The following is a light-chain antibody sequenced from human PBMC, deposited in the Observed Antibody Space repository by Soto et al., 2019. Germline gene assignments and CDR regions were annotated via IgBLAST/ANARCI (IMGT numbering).Light chain of an antibody. CDR2: DVS. J-gene: IGKJ5*01. V-gene: IGKV3-20*01. CDR3: QQYGTSPRIT. Sequence: IVLTQSPGTLSLSPGERVTLSCRASQSVSRSHLAWYQQKPGQAPRLLIYDVSSRATGIPDRFSGSGSGTDFTLTISRLEPEDFAVYYCQQYGTSPRITFGQGTRLEIK. CDR1: QSVSRSH.